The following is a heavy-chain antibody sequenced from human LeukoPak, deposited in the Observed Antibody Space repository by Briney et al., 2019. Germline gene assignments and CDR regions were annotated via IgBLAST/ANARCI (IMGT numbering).Heavy chain of an antibody. CDR3: TTSGNYLGDY. V-gene: IGHV3-23*01. J-gene: IGHJ4*02. Sequence: GSLRLSCAASGFTFSTYAMSWVRQAPGAGLDWVSSITDSGGSTYYADSVKGRFTISRDNSKNTLYLQMNSLRAEDTAVYYCTTSGNYLGDYWGQGTPVTVSS. CDR1: GFTFSTYA. D-gene: IGHD1-26*01. CDR2: ITDSGGST.